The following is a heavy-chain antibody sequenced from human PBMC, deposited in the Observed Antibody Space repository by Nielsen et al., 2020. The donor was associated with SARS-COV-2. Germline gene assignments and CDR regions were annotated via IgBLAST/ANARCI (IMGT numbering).Heavy chain of an antibody. Sequence: GGSLRLSCAASGFTFSSYAMSWVRQAPGKGLEWVSAISGSGGGTYYADSVKGRFTISRDNSKNTLYLQMNSLRAEDTAVYYCAREVRFLEWFSPMDVWGQGTTVTVSS. J-gene: IGHJ6*02. V-gene: IGHV3-23*01. CDR3: AREVRFLEWFSPMDV. CDR1: GFTFSSYA. CDR2: ISGSGGGT. D-gene: IGHD3-3*01.